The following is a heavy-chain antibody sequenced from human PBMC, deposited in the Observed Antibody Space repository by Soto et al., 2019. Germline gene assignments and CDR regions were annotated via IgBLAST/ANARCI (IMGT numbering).Heavy chain of an antibody. V-gene: IGHV3-33*01. D-gene: IGHD2-21*01. Sequence: GGSLRLSCAASGFTFSSYGMHWVRQAPGKGLEWVAVIWYDGSNKYYADSVKGRFTISRDNSKNTLYLQMNSLRAEDTAVYYCAREGLFRDAFDIWGQGTMVTVSS. CDR1: GFTFSSYG. J-gene: IGHJ3*02. CDR3: AREGLFRDAFDI. CDR2: IWYDGSNK.